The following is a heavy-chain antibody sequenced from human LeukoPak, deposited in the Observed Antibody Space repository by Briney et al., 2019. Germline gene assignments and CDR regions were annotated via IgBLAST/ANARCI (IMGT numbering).Heavy chain of an antibody. CDR3: AKTVAARPNWFDP. D-gene: IGHD6-6*01. CDR2: ISYDGSST. CDR1: GFTFSSYG. J-gene: IGHJ5*02. Sequence: GTSLRLSCAASGFTFSSYGIHWVRQAPGKGLEWVSVISYDGSSTYYADSVKGRFTISRDNSKNTLYLQMNSLRAEDTAVNYCAKTVAARPNWFDPWGQGTLVTVSS. V-gene: IGHV3-30*18.